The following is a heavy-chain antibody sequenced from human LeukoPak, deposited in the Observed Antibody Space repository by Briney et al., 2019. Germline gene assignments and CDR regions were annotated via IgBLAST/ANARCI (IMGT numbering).Heavy chain of an antibody. D-gene: IGHD3-3*01. CDR2: ISSSGSTI. CDR3: ARGGISIFGVVIYMDV. J-gene: IGHJ6*03. CDR1: GFTFSSYE. V-gene: IGHV3-48*03. Sequence: GGSLRLSCAASGFTFSSYEMNWVRQAPGKGLEWVSYISSSGSTIYYADSVKGRFTISRDNAKNSLYLQMNSLRGGDTALYYCARGGISIFGVVIYMDVWGKGTTVTVSS.